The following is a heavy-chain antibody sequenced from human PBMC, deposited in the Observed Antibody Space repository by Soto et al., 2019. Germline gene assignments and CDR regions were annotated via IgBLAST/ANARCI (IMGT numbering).Heavy chain of an antibody. CDR2: IIPIMNIT. D-gene: IGHD6-6*01. J-gene: IGHJ4*02. Sequence: QVQQVRSGAEVKKPGSSVKVPCKASGGTFSSYTISWVRQAPGQGLEWMARIIPIMNITNFARKFQGRVTLTADRSTNTAYMELSSLTSEDTAAYYCSSQSLSPRPLPGYSLDYWGQGVLVNVSS. CDR3: SSQSLSPRPLPGYSLDY. CDR1: GGTFSSYT. V-gene: IGHV1-69*02.